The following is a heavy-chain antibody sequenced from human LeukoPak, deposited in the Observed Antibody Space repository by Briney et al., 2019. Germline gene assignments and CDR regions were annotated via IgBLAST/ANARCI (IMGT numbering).Heavy chain of an antibody. Sequence: GGSLRLSCAASGFTFSSYAMSWVRQAPGKGLEWVSAISGSGGSTYYADSVKGRFTISRDNSKNTLYLQMNSLRAEDTAVYYCAKDRAGYCSSTSCFYDAFDLWGQGTMVTISS. CDR3: AKDRAGYCSSTSCFYDAFDL. CDR2: ISGSGGST. D-gene: IGHD2-2*01. V-gene: IGHV3-23*01. J-gene: IGHJ3*01. CDR1: GFTFSSYA.